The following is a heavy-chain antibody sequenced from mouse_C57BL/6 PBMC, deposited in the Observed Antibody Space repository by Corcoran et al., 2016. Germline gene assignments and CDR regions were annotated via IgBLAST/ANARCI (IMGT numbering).Heavy chain of an antibody. V-gene: IGHV1-66*01. CDR2: FYPGSGNT. CDR1: GYAFSSYW. J-gene: IGHJ3*01. CDR3: AREDAY. Sequence: QVQLQQSGAELVKPGASVKISCKASGYAFSSYWMNWVKQRPGQGLEWIGWFYPGSGNTKYNEKFKGKATLTADTSSSTAYMQLSSLTSEDSAVYYCAREDAYWGQGTLVTVSA.